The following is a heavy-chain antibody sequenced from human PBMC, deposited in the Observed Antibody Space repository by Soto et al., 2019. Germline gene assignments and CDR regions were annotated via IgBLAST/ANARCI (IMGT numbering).Heavy chain of an antibody. J-gene: IGHJ4*02. Sequence: GGSLRLSCAASGITFSNYAMSWVRQAPGKGLEWVSTVSGSGTNTYYADSVKGRFTISRDNSENTLYLQMINLRAEDMARYYCAKGPHSSGWHYFGCWGQGTLVTVSS. CDR3: AKGPHSSGWHYFGC. V-gene: IGHV3-23*01. CDR2: VSGSGTNT. D-gene: IGHD6-19*01. CDR1: GITFSNYA.